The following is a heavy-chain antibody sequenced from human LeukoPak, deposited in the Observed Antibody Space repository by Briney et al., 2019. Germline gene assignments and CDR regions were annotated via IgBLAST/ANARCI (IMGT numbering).Heavy chain of an antibody. D-gene: IGHD3-10*01. CDR2: IYSGGKT. CDR3: ARDRPGDGYFDY. J-gene: IGHJ4*02. CDR1: GFTVSSND. V-gene: IGHV3-66*01. Sequence: GGSLRLSCAPSGFTVSSNDMTWVRQTPGKGLEWVSIIYSGGKTYYADSVKGRFTISRDNSKNTLYLQMNSLRAEDTAVFYCARDRPGDGYFDYWGQGTLVTVPS.